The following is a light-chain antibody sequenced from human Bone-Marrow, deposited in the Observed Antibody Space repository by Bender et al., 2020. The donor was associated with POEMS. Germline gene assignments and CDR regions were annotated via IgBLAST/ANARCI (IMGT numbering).Light chain of an antibody. CDR1: SSDIGGYNY. J-gene: IGLJ2*01. CDR3: SSYAGDNNYVL. Sequence: QSGMTQSASVSGSPRQSITMSCTGTSSDIGGYNYVAWYQQHPGKAPKLLISEVTKRPSGVPDRFSGSRSGNTASLTVSGLQAEDEADYYCSSYAGDNNYVLFGGGTKLTVL. V-gene: IGLV2-8*01. CDR2: EVT.